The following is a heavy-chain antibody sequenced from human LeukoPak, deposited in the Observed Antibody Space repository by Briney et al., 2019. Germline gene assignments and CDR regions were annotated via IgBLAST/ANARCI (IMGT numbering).Heavy chain of an antibody. CDR1: GFTFSSYS. D-gene: IGHD5-12*01. CDR3: ARETHYSGYAEPDY. V-gene: IGHV3-48*02. Sequence: GGSLRLSCAASGFTFSSYSMNWVRQAPGKGLEWVSYISSSSSTIYYADSVKGRFTISRDNAKNSLYLLMNSLRDEDTAVYYCARETHYSGYAEPDYWGQGTLVTVSS. J-gene: IGHJ4*02. CDR2: ISSSSSTI.